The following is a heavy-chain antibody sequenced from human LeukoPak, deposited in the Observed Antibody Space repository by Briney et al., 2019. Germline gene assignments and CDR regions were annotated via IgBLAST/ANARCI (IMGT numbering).Heavy chain of an antibody. V-gene: IGHV1-2*02. Sequence: ASVKVSCKASGYTFTGYYMHWVGQAPGQGLEWMGWINPNSGGTNYAQKFQGRVTMTRDTSISTAYMELSRLRSDDTAVYYCARAGTELEPAIDYWGQGTLVTVSS. CDR1: GYTFTGYY. CDR3: ARAGTELEPAIDY. D-gene: IGHD1-1*01. J-gene: IGHJ4*02. CDR2: INPNSGGT.